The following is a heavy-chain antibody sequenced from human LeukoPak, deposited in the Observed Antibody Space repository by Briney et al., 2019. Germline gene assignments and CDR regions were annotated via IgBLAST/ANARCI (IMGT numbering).Heavy chain of an antibody. V-gene: IGHV3-33*01. Sequence: GGSLRLSCAASGFTFSSYGMHWVRQAPGKGLEWVAVIWYDGSNKYYAGSVKGRFTISRDNSKNTLYLQMNSLRAEDTAVYYCARDIGGYYSHYYYGMDVWGQGTTVTVSS. J-gene: IGHJ6*02. CDR3: ARDIGGYYSHYYYGMDV. CDR2: IWYDGSNK. CDR1: GFTFSSYG. D-gene: IGHD3-3*01.